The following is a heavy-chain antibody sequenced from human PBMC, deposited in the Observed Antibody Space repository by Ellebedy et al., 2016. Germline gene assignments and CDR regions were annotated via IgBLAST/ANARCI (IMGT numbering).Heavy chain of an antibody. Sequence: SETLSLXXTVSGGSISSYYWSWIRQPPGKGLEWIGSIYYSGSTYYNPSLKSRVTISVDTSKNQFSLKLSSVTAADTAVYYCARHEMARYCSSTSCLTNWFDPWGQGTLVTVSS. V-gene: IGHV4-59*05. CDR1: GGSISSYY. CDR3: ARHEMARYCSSTSCLTNWFDP. J-gene: IGHJ5*02. D-gene: IGHD2-2*01. CDR2: IYYSGST.